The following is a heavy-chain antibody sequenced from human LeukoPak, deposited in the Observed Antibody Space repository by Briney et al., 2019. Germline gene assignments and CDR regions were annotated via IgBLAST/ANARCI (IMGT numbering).Heavy chain of an antibody. J-gene: IGHJ4*02. V-gene: IGHV1-69*05. CDR3: ARDANFWSGYYMY. Sequence: GVSVKVSCKTSGYTFNSYGISWVRQAPGQGLEWMGRIIPIFGTANYAQKFQGRVTITTDESTSTAYMELSSLRSEDTAVYYCARDANFWSGYYMYWGQGTLVTVSS. CDR1: GYTFNSYG. CDR2: IIPIFGTA. D-gene: IGHD3-3*01.